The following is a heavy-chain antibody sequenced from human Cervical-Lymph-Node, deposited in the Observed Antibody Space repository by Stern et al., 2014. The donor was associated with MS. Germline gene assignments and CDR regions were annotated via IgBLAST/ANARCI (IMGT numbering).Heavy chain of an antibody. CDR1: GFTFSSYG. CDR3: ARDYEDTSMLFDH. V-gene: IGHV3-30*03. J-gene: IGHJ4*02. Sequence: DQLVESGGAVVQPGRSLRLSCAASGFTFSSYGMHWVRQAPGKGLEWVTVISYDGNHKYYAASVKGRFTISRDNSKNTLQLQMNSVTPDDTAIYYCARDYEDTSMLFDHWGQGTLVTVSS. CDR2: ISYDGNHK. D-gene: IGHD2-8*01.